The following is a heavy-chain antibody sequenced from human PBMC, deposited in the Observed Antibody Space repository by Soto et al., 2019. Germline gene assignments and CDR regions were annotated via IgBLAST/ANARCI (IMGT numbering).Heavy chain of an antibody. V-gene: IGHV3-30-3*01. Sequence: GGSLRLSCAASGFTFSSNAMHWVRQAPGKGLEWVAVISYGGSDKYYADSVKGRFTISRDNSKNTLYLQMNSLRVEDTAVFYCARGSSRYDSAGYIDYWGRGTLVTVSS. J-gene: IGHJ4*02. D-gene: IGHD3-22*01. CDR1: GFTFSSNA. CDR3: ARGSSRYDSAGYIDY. CDR2: ISYGGSDK.